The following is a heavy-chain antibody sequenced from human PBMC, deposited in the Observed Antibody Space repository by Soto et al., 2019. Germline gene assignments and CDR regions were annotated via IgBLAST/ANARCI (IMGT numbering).Heavy chain of an antibody. CDR2: ISSSSSYI. D-gene: IGHD3-10*01. Sequence: GGSLRLSCTGSGFTFSSSTMTWVRQGPGKGLEWVSSISSSSSYIYFADSLKGRFTISRDNAKNSLYLQMNSVRAEDTAVYYCARDIGEMSAVWGQGTQVTVSS. J-gene: IGHJ4*02. V-gene: IGHV3-21*06. CDR3: ARDIGEMSAV. CDR1: GFTFSSST.